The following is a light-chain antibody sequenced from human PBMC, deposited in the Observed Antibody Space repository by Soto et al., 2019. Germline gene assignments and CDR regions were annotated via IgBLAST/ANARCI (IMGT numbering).Light chain of an antibody. CDR2: EGS. CDR3: CSYAGSSTFE. J-gene: IGLJ2*01. CDR1: SSYVGSYNL. Sequence: QSVLTQPASVSGSPEQSITISCTGNSSYVGSYNLVSWYQQHPGKAPKLMIYEGSKRPSGVSNRFSGSKSGNTASLTISGLQAEDEADYYCCSYAGSSTFEFGGGTKVTVL. V-gene: IGLV2-23*03.